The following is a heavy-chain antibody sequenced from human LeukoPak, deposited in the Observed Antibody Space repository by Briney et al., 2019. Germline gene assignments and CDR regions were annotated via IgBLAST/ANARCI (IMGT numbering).Heavy chain of an antibody. Sequence: GRSLRLSRAASGFTFDDYAMHRVRQAPGKGLEWVSGISWNSGSIGYADSVKGRFTISRDNAKNSLYLQMNSLRAEDTALYYCAKGVRDVVVDAMVYCRQGTLVTVSS. D-gene: IGHD2-15*01. CDR2: ISWNSGSI. V-gene: IGHV3-9*01. CDR1: GFTFDDYA. CDR3: AKGVRDVVVDAMVY. J-gene: IGHJ4*02.